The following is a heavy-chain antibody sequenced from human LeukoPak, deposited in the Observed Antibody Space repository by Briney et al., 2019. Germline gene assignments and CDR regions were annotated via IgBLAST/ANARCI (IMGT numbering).Heavy chain of an antibody. CDR2: INPNSGGT. D-gene: IGHD1-26*01. CDR1: GYTFTGYY. J-gene: IGHJ3*02. V-gene: IGHV1-2*02. CDR3: AREVVGATGWAFDI. Sequence: ASVKVSCKASGYTFTGYYMHWVRQAPGQGLEWMGWINPNSGGTNYAQKFQGRVTMTRDTSISTAYMELSRLRSDDTAVYYCAREVVGATGWAFDIWGQGTMVTVSS.